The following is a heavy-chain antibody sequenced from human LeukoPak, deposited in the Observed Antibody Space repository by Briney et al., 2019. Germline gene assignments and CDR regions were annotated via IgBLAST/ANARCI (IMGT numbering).Heavy chain of an antibody. V-gene: IGHV3-11*01. CDR1: GFTFSDYY. D-gene: IGHD4-17*01. Sequence: GGSLRLSCAASGFTFSDYYMSWIRQAPGKGREWVSYISSSGSTIYYADSVKGRFTISRDNAKNSLYLHMNSLRAEDTAVYYCARDDYGDSYAFDIWGQGTMVTVSS. CDR2: ISSSGSTI. J-gene: IGHJ3*02. CDR3: ARDDYGDSYAFDI.